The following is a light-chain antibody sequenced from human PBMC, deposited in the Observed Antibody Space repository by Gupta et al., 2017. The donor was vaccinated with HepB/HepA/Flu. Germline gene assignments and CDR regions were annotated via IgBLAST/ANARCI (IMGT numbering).Light chain of an antibody. J-gene: IGKJ1*01. CDR2: GAS. CDR3: QQYNNWRT. Sequence: SPATLSVSPGARATLSCRASQSISTNLAWYQQKPGQAPRLLIYGASTRATGVPARFSGSGSGTEFTLTISSLQSEDSAVYYCQQYNNWRTFGQGTKVEI. V-gene: IGKV3-15*01. CDR1: QSISTN.